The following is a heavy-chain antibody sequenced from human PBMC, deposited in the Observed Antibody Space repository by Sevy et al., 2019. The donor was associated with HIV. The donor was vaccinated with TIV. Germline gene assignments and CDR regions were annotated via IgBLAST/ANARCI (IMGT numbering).Heavy chain of an antibody. V-gene: IGHV3-74*01. D-gene: IGHD3-16*02. Sequence: GESLKISCAASGFTFSSYWMHWVRQAPGKGLVWVSRINSDGSSTSYADSVKGRFTISRDNAKNTLYLQMNSLRAEDTAVYYCARVHSPTKYYEYIWGSYRDYYYYGMDVWGQGTTVTVSS. J-gene: IGHJ6*02. CDR2: INSDGSST. CDR3: ARVHSPTKYYEYIWGSYRDYYYYGMDV. CDR1: GFTFSSYW.